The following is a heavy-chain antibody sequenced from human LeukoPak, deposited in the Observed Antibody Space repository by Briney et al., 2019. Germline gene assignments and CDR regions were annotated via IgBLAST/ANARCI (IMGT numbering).Heavy chain of an antibody. V-gene: IGHV4-4*02. D-gene: IGHD6-25*01. CDR3: ARDANGSDLHYYHMDV. Sequence: PSETLSLTCAVSGGSITSANWWSWVRQSPGQGLEWIGEIYHTGNTNYNPSLNSRVSISLDTSKNQFSLRLTSVTAADTAVYFCARDANGSDLHYYHMDVWGKGTTVTVSS. CDR1: GGSITSANW. J-gene: IGHJ6*03. CDR2: IYHTGNT.